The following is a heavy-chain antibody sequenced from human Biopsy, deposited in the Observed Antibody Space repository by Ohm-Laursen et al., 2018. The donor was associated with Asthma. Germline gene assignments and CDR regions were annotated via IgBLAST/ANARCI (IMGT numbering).Heavy chain of an antibody. CDR1: GGTFSNFA. V-gene: IGHV1-69*13. Sequence: SAKVSCKAPGGTFSNFAISWVRQAPGQGLEWLGGIMTVFGTTNYAQKFQGRVTITANESTGTAYMELSSLSSDDTAVYYCASDFPKDYVRYNFQFWGQGTLVTVSS. D-gene: IGHD4-17*01. CDR3: ASDFPKDYVRYNFQF. CDR2: IMTVFGTT. J-gene: IGHJ4*02.